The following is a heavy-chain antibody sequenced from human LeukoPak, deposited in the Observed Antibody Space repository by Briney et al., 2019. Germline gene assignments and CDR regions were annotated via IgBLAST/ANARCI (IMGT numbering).Heavy chain of an antibody. D-gene: IGHD1-14*01. CDR2: IRSKTHNYAT. J-gene: IGHJ4*02. Sequence: GGSLRLSCAASGFNFSASAIHWVRQASGKGLEWVGRIRSKTHNYATTYGASLEGRFTISRDDSKNTTYLQMSSLKTDDTAVYYCTRRSITSTRTDDYWGQGTLVTVSS. CDR1: GFNFSASA. V-gene: IGHV3-73*01. CDR3: TRRSITSTRTDDY.